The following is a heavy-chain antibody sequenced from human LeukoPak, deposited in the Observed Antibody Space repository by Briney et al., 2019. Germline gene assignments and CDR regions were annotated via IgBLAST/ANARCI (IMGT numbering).Heavy chain of an antibody. J-gene: IGHJ4*02. D-gene: IGHD5-12*01. CDR3: ARERIYGGSGYDYGTRPTPTNDY. CDR1: GYTFTSYD. Sequence: ASVKVSCKASGYTFTSYDINWVRQATGQGLEWMGWMNPNSGNTGYAQKFQGRVTMTRNTSISTAYMELSSLRSEDTAVYYCARERIYGGSGYDYGTRPTPTNDYWGQGTLVTVSS. CDR2: MNPNSGNT. V-gene: IGHV1-8*01.